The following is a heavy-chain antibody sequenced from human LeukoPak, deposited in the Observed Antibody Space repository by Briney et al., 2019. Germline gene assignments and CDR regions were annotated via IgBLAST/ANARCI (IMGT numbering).Heavy chain of an antibody. CDR3: ARTGSYSSGWSGGVDY. CDR1: GFTFSDYY. CDR2: ISSSGSTI. J-gene: IGHJ4*02. Sequence: GGSLRLSCAASGFTFSDYYMSWIRQAPGKGLEWVSYISSSGSTIYYADSVKGRLTISRDNAKNSLYLQMNSLRAEDTAVYYCARTGSYSSGWSGGVDYWGQGTLVTVSS. V-gene: IGHV3-11*01. D-gene: IGHD6-19*01.